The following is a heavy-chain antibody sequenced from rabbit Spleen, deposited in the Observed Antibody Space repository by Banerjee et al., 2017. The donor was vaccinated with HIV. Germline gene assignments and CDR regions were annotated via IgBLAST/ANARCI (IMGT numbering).Heavy chain of an antibody. V-gene: IGHV1S45*01. CDR1: GFTLSSYYM. J-gene: IGHJ4*01. CDR3: ARDNVGDPYISFTL. CDR2: IDPIFGIT. D-gene: IGHD6-1*01. Sequence: QEQLKESGGGLVQPGGSLKLSCKASGFTLSSYYMNWVRQAPGKGLEWIGYIDPIFGITYYANWVNGRFSISKTSSTTVTLQMTSLTAADTATYFCARDNVGDPYISFTLWGPGTLVTVS.